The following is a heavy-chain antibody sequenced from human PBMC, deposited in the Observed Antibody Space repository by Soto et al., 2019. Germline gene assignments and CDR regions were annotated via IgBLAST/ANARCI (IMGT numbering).Heavy chain of an antibody. Sequence: SETLSLTCAVYGGSFSGYYWSWIRQPPGKGLEWIGEINHSGSTDYNPSLKSRVTISVDTSKNQFSLKLSSVTAADTAVYYCARGPATVTTFFFDYWGQGTLVTVSS. D-gene: IGHD4-17*01. CDR1: GGSFSGYY. J-gene: IGHJ4*02. V-gene: IGHV4-34*01. CDR3: ARGPATVTTFFFDY. CDR2: INHSGST.